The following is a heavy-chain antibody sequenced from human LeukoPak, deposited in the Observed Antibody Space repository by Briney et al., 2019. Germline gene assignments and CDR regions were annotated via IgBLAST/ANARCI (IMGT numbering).Heavy chain of an antibody. CDR1: GLTFSSYA. CDR3: ARGEDYDFWSGYYCLIDY. Sequence: GGSLRLSCAASGLTFSSYAMHWVRQAPGKGLEWVAVISYDGSNKYYADSVKGRFTISRDNSKNTLYLQMNSLRAEDTAVYYCARGEDYDFWSGYYCLIDYWGQGTLVTVSS. J-gene: IGHJ4*02. D-gene: IGHD3-3*01. V-gene: IGHV3-30*04. CDR2: ISYDGSNK.